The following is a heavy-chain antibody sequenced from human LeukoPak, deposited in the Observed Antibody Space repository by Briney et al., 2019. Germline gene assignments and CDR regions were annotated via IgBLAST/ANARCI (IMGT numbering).Heavy chain of an antibody. V-gene: IGHV4-34*01. Sequence: SETLSLTCAVNGGSFSGYYWSWIRQPPGKGLEWIGEINHSGSTNYNPSLKSRVTISVDTSKNQFSLKLSSVTAADSAVYYCASPYKRAFDIWGQGTMVTVSS. D-gene: IGHD1-14*01. J-gene: IGHJ3*02. CDR3: ASPYKRAFDI. CDR1: GGSFSGYY. CDR2: INHSGST.